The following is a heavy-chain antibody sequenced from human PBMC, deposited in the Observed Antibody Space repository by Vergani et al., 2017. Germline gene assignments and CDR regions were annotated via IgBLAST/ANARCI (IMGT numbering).Heavy chain of an antibody. CDR1: GYSFTSYW. CDR3: ATDRGTSYNWFDP. V-gene: IGHV5-10-1*03. CDR2: IDPSDSYT. Sequence: EVQLVPSGAEVKTPGASLRISCTGSGYSFTSYWISWVRQMPGKGLEWMGRIDPSDSYTNYSPSFQGHGTISADKSISTAYLQWSSLKASDTAMYYCATDRGTSYNWFDPWGQGTLVTVSS. D-gene: IGHD1-26*01. J-gene: IGHJ5*02.